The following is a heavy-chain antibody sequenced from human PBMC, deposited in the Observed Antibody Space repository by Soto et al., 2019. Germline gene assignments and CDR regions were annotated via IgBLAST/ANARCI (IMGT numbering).Heavy chain of an antibody. Sequence: SETLSLTCTVSGGSISSGDYYWSWIRQPPGKGLEWIGYIYYSGSTYYNPSLKSRVTISVDTSKNQFSLKLSSVTAADTAVYYCARVRYNWNYAGFGYWGQGTLVTVSS. V-gene: IGHV4-30-4*01. CDR1: GGSISSGDYY. CDR2: IYYSGST. D-gene: IGHD1-7*01. J-gene: IGHJ4*02. CDR3: ARVRYNWNYAGFGY.